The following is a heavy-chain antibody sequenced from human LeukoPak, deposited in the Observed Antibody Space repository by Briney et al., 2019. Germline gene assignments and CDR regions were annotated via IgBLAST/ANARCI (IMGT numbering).Heavy chain of an antibody. CDR3: AKDGSSSSPFDY. V-gene: IGHV3-43*02. J-gene: IGHJ4*02. CDR1: GFTFDDYA. CDR2: ISGDGGST. D-gene: IGHD6-13*01. Sequence: GGALRLSCAASGFTFDDYAMHWVRQAPGKGLELVSLISGDGGSTYYADSVKGRFTISRDNSKNSLYLQMNSLRTEDTALYYCAKDGSSSSPFDYWGQGTLVTVSS.